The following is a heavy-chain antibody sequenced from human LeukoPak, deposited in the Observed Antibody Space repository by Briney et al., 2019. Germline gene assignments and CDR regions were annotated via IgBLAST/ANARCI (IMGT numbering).Heavy chain of an antibody. Sequence: GGCLRLSCAASGFRFSNYGMNWVRQAPGKGLEWVSSIGSSGIHTFYAGSVKGRFTISRDNTKNSLYLQMYNLRVEDTALYYCARGEAIWGPLFDDWGQGNLVTVSS. CDR3: ARGEAIWGPLFDD. CDR1: GFRFSNYG. J-gene: IGHJ4*02. V-gene: IGHV3-21*01. D-gene: IGHD7-27*01. CDR2: IGSSGIHT.